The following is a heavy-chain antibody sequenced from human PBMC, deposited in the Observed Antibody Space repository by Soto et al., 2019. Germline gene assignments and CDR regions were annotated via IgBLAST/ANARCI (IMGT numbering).Heavy chain of an antibody. D-gene: IGHD1-26*01. V-gene: IGHV3-30-3*01. CDR3: ARDLRGKEYYFEG. CDR1: VCTYSSSP. J-gene: IGHJ4*02. CDR2: ISYYGSSK. Sequence: SPRLSCASSVCTYSSSPLHCVRYYPGKWLQCLGVISYYGSSKYYEDSVKFRFTISRYNSKNTLYLQINSLRSEATAVYYGARDLRGKEYYFEGWGQGT.